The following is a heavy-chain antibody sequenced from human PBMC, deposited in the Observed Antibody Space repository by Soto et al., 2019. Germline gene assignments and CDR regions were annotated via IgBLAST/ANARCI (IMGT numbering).Heavy chain of an antibody. J-gene: IGHJ4*02. CDR1: GFTFSSYA. V-gene: IGHV3-30-3*01. D-gene: IGHD6-13*01. CDR2: ISYDGSNK. Sequence: PEGALRLCCAASGFTFSSYAMHWVRQAPGKGLEWVAVISYDGSNKYYADSVKGRFTISRDNSKNTLYLQMNSLRAEDTAVYYCARSRFKYSSSFSHYHAYCGQRTLVIVSA. CDR3: ARSRFKYSSSFSHYHAY.